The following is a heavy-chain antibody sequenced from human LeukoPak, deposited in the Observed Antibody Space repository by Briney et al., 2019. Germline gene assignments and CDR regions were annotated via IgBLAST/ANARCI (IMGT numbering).Heavy chain of an antibody. J-gene: IGHJ4*02. CDR1: GGSISSSSYY. Sequence: PWETLSLTCTVSGGSISSSSYYWGWIRQPPGKGLEWIGSIYYSGSTYYNPSLKSRVTISVDTSKNQFSLKLSSVTAADTAVYYCARDFNTLDYWGQGTLVTVSS. V-gene: IGHV4-39*07. CDR3: ARDFNTLDY. CDR2: IYYSGST.